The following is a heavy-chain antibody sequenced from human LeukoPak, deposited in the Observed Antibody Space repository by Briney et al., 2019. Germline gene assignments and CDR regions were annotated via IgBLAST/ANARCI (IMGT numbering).Heavy chain of an antibody. CDR2: IIPIFGTA. CDR3: ARGGLRFYCSGGSCYLNWFAP. J-gene: IGHJ5*02. CDR1: EGTFISYA. D-gene: IGHD2-15*01. Sequence: KVCYKVSEGTFISYAVNCVIKTPGQGVEWMGGIIPIFGTANYAQKFQGRVTITADESTSTAYMELSSLRSEDTAVYYCARGGLRFYCSGGSCYLNWFAPWGQGTLVTVSS. V-gene: IGHV1-69*01.